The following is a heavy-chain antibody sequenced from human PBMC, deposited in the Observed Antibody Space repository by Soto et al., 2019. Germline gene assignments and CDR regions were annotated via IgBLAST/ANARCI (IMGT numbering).Heavy chain of an antibody. J-gene: IGHJ4*02. CDR1: GGTFSNNA. D-gene: IGHD4-17*01. CDR3: ARGPDYEGYFDY. CDR2: ITLPFGSA. Sequence: SVKVSCKASGGTFSNNAITWVRQAPGQVLECMVVITLPFGSANYXXTVQGRVXXTAHYAMTTAXMQLRXRRSEETAVYYCARGPDYEGYFDYWGQGVLVTVSS. V-gene: IGHV1-69*13.